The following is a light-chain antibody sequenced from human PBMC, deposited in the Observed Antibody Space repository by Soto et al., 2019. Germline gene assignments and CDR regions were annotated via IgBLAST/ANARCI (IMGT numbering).Light chain of an antibody. J-gene: IGLJ1*01. CDR1: SSDVGSYNL. CDR3: CSYAGSHRV. Sequence: QSALTQPASVSGSPGQSITISCTGTSSDVGSYNLVSWYQQHPGKAPKLMIYEGSKRPSGVSNRFSGSKSGNTASLTISGLQAEDEADYYCCSYAGSHRVFGTGTKLTVL. CDR2: EGS. V-gene: IGLV2-23*01.